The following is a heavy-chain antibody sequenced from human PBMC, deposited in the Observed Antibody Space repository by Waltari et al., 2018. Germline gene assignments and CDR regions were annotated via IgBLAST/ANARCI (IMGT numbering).Heavy chain of an antibody. Sequence: QVQLQQWGAGLLKPSETLSLTCAVYGGSFSRYYWSWIRQPPGKGLEWIGEINHSGSTNYNPSLKSRVTISVDTSKNQFSLKLSSVTAADTAVYYCARRIAARRGYYFDYWGQGTLVTVSS. CDR1: GGSFSRYY. V-gene: IGHV4-34*01. D-gene: IGHD6-6*01. CDR2: INHSGST. J-gene: IGHJ4*02. CDR3: ARRIAARRGYYFDY.